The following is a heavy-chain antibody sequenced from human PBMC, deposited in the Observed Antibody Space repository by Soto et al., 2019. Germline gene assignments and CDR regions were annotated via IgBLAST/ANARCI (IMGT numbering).Heavy chain of an antibody. CDR3: ARGVWAVATGGRYYFDS. CDR1: GGSIDRYY. Sequence: SETLSLTCTVSGGSIDRYYWSWIRQPPGKGLEWIGYIYYSGSTDYNPSLKSRVTMSVDTSTNQFSLKLSSVTAADTAFYYCARGVWAVATGGRYYFDSWGRGTRVTVSS. J-gene: IGHJ4*02. CDR2: IYYSGST. D-gene: IGHD3-16*01. V-gene: IGHV4-59*01.